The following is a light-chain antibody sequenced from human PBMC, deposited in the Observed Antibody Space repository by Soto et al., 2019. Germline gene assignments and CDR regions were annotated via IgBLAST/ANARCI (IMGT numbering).Light chain of an antibody. V-gene: IGKV1-5*03. CDR2: KAS. CDR1: QSISSW. Sequence: DIQMTQSPSTLSASVGDRVTITCRASQSISSWLAWYQQKPGQAPNLLIYKASSLESGVPSRFSGSGSGTEFTLTISSLQPDDFANYYCQQYNSYPLTFGGGTKVEIK. CDR3: QQYNSYPLT. J-gene: IGKJ4*01.